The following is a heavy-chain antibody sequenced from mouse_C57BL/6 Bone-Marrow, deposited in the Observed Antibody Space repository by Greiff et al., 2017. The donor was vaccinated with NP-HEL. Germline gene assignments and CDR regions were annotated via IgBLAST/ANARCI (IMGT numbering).Heavy chain of an antibody. J-gene: IGHJ1*03. D-gene: IGHD2-4*01. CDR2: IYPGSGNT. CDR3: ARNYDYYWYFDV. V-gene: IGHV1-76*01. Sequence: VQLQQSGAELVRPGASVKLSCKASGYTFTDYYINWVKQRPGQGLEWIARIYPGSGNTYYNEKFKGKATLTAEKSSSTAYMQLSSLTSEDSAVYFCARNYDYYWYFDVWGTGTTVTVSS. CDR1: GYTFTDYY.